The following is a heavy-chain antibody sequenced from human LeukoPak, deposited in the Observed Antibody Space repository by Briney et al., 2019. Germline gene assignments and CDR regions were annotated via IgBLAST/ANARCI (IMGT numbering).Heavy chain of an antibody. Sequence: GGSLRLSCAASGFTFSTYTMYWVRHPPGKRLEWVSIIGNNGGGIHYADSVKGRFTISRDNFKNALYLQMNSLRVEDTAVYYCAIDPNWGAHSWGQGVLVTVSS. J-gene: IGHJ4*02. V-gene: IGHV3-23*01. CDR2: IGNNGGGI. CDR3: AIDPNWGAHS. D-gene: IGHD7-27*01. CDR1: GFTFSTYT.